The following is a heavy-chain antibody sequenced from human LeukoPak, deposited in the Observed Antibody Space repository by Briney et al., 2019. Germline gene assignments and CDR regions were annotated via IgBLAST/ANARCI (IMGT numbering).Heavy chain of an antibody. Sequence: GSLRLSCAVSGFTFSDFWMSWVRQAPGRGLEWVANIHPEGNKKYHVESVKGGFTISRDNAKKSLFLQMNGLRVEDTAVYYCARGVAFSGDHWGQGTLVTVSS. CDR2: IHPEGNKK. J-gene: IGHJ4*02. V-gene: IGHV3-7*04. CDR1: GFTFSDFW. CDR3: ARGVAFSGDH.